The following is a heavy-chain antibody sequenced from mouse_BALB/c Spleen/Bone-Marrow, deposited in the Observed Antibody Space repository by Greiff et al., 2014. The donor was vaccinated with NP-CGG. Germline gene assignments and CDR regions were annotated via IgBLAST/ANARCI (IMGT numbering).Heavy chain of an antibody. J-gene: IGHJ4*01. D-gene: IGHD1-2*01. CDR3: DRITAATGAMDY. V-gene: IGHV2-9*02. Sequence: QVQLQQSGPGLVAPSQSLSITCTVSGFSLTNYGVHWVRQPPGKGLEWLGVIWADGSTNYNFVLMSRLSISKDNYKSQIFFKMNRLKINDTAMSYYDRITAATGAMDYWGQGTSVTVSS. CDR2: IWADGST. CDR1: GFSLTNYG.